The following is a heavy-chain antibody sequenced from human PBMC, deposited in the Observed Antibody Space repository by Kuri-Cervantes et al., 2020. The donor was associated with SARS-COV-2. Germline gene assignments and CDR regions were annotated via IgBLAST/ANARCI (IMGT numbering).Heavy chain of an antibody. CDR2: INHSGST. CDR3: ARGGSSSDHYYYGMDV. Sequence: SETLSLTCAVYGGSFSGYYWSWIRQPPGKGLEWIGEINHSGSTNYNPSLKSRVTISVDTSKNQFSLKLSSVTAADRAVYYCARGGSSSDHYYYGMDVWGQGTTVTVSS. V-gene: IGHV4-34*01. D-gene: IGHD6-6*01. CDR1: GGSFSGYY. J-gene: IGHJ6*02.